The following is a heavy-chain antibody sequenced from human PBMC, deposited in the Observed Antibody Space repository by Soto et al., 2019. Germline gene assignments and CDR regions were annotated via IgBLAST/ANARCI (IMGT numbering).Heavy chain of an antibody. CDR1: GFTFTNAW. Sequence: EVQLVESGGGLVKPGGSLRLSCAASGFTFTNAWMNWVRQAPGKGLESIGRIKSKTDGGTTGYTAPVKGRLIISRDDSKNTLFLQMSSLQIEDTAVYYCVTDRLVWGQGTLVTV. CDR2: IKSKTDGGTT. J-gene: IGHJ4*02. D-gene: IGHD2-2*01. CDR3: VTDRLV. V-gene: IGHV3-15*01.